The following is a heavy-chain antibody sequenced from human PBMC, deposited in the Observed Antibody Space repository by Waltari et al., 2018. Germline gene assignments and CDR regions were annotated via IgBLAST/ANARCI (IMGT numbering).Heavy chain of an antibody. D-gene: IGHD1-26*01. CDR3: ARGRVGGSYDSPTDY. V-gene: IGHV4-34*01. CDR1: GGSFSGYY. J-gene: IGHJ4*02. Sequence: QVQLQQWGAGLLKPSETLSLTCAVYGGSFSGYYWSWIRQPPGKGLEWIGEINHSGSTNYNPSLKSRVTISVDTSKNQFSLKLSSVTAADTAVYYCARGRVGGSYDSPTDYWGQGTLVTVSS. CDR2: INHSGST.